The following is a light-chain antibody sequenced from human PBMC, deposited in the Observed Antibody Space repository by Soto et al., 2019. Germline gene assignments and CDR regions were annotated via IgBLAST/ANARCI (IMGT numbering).Light chain of an antibody. Sequence: QSVLTQPASVSGSPGQSITISCTGTSSDVGGYNYVSWYQQHPGKAPKLTIYDVSNRPSGVSNRFSGSKSGNTASLTTSGLQAEDEADYYCSSYTSSSTVLFGGGTKLTVL. CDR3: SSYTSSSTVL. J-gene: IGLJ2*01. V-gene: IGLV2-14*01. CDR2: DVS. CDR1: SSDVGGYNY.